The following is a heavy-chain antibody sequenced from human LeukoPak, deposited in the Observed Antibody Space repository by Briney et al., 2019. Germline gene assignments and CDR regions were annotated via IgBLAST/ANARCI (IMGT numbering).Heavy chain of an antibody. CDR3: ARYFDWLLPFDY. CDR2: INPNSGGT. V-gene: IGHV1-2*02. J-gene: IGHJ4*02. CDR1: GYTFTGYY. D-gene: IGHD3-9*01. Sequence: ASMKVSCKASGYTFTGYYMHWVRQAPGQGLEWMGWINPNSGGTNYAQKFQGRVPMTRDTSISTAYMELSRLRSDDTAVYYCARYFDWLLPFDYWGQGTLVTVSS.